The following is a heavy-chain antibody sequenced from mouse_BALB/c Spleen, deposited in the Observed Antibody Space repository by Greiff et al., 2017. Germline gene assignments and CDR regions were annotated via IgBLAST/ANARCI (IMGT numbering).Heavy chain of an antibody. D-gene: IGHD3-2*02. CDR1: GYTFTDYE. J-gene: IGHJ1*01. V-gene: IGHV1-15*01. Sequence: QLQQSGAELVRPGASVTLSCKASGYTFTDYEMHWVKQTPVHGLEWIGAIDPETGGTAYNQKFKGKATLTADKSSSTAYMELRSLTSEDSAVYYCTRERGYGYFDVWGAGTTVTVSS. CDR2: IDPETGGT. CDR3: TRERGYGYFDV.